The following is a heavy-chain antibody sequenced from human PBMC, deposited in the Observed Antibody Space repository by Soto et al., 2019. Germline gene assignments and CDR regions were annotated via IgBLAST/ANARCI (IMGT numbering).Heavy chain of an antibody. CDR3: ATNLGTTPYYYLAMDV. D-gene: IGHD7-27*01. J-gene: IGHJ6*02. Sequence: ASVKVSCKASGYTFTGYYMHWVRQAPGQGLEWMGWITGGSGNTRYSQSLQGRVTITRDSSASTAYLELSSLRSEDTAVYYCATNLGTTPYYYLAMDVWGRGTSVTVSS. V-gene: IGHV1-3*01. CDR2: ITGGSGNT. CDR1: GYTFTGYY.